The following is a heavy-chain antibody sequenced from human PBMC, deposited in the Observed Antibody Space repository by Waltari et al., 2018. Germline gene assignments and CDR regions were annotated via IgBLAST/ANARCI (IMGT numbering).Heavy chain of an antibody. J-gene: IGHJ4*02. D-gene: IGHD3-22*01. CDR3: ARDRYYYDSSGYSGSGYFDY. CDR1: GGSISSYY. V-gene: IGHV4-4*07. CDR2: IYTSGST. Sequence: QVQLQESGPGLVKPSETLSLTCTVSGGSISSYYWSWIRQPAGKGLEWIGRIYTSGSTNYNPSLKSRVNMSVDTSKNQFSLKLSSVTAADTAVYYCARDRYYYDSSGYSGSGYFDYWGQGTLVTVSS.